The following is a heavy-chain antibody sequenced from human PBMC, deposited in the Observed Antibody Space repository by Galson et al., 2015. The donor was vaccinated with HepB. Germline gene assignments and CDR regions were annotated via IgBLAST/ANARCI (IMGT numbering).Heavy chain of an antibody. J-gene: IGHJ4*02. CDR2: ISYDGSNK. V-gene: IGHV3-30*04. Sequence: SLRLSCAASGFTFSSYAMHWVRQAPGKGLEWVAVISYDGSNKYYADSVKGRFTISRDNSKNTLYLQMNSLRAEDTAVYYCARGDSSGWYEDLASEYWGQGTLVTVSS. CDR3: ARGDSSGWYEDLASEY. D-gene: IGHD6-19*01. CDR1: GFTFSSYA.